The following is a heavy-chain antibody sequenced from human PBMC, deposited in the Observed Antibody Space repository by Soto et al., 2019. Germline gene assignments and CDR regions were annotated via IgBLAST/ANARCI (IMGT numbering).Heavy chain of an antibody. Sequence: PXGSVRLSCAASGFTFSSYSMSWVRQAPGKGLDWVSAMSGSGGSTYYADSVKGRFTISRDNSKNTLYLQMNSLRAEDTAVYYCAKGDYGDYPRHFDYWGQGTLVTVS. V-gene: IGHV3-23*01. D-gene: IGHD4-17*01. CDR1: GFTFSSYS. CDR3: AKGDYGDYPRHFDY. CDR2: MSGSGGST. J-gene: IGHJ4*02.